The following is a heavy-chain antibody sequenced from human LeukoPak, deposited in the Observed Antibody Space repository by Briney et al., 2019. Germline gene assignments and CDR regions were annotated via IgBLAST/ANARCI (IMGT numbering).Heavy chain of an antibody. CDR3: ARGYYTPPYYYYGMDV. CDR1: GYTFTSYY. CDR2: INPSGGNT. D-gene: IGHD3-3*01. V-gene: IGHV1-46*01. Sequence: ASVKVSCKASGYTFTSYYMHWVRQAPGQGLEWMGIINPSGGNTGYAQKFQGRVTMTRNTSISTAYMELSSLRSEDTAVYYCARGYYTPPYYYYGMDVWGQGTTVTVSS. J-gene: IGHJ6*02.